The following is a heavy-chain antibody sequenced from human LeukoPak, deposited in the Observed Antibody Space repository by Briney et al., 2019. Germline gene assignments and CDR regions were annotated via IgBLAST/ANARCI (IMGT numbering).Heavy chain of an antibody. J-gene: IGHJ6*02. V-gene: IGHV1-2*02. CDR1: GYTFTGYY. CDR2: INPNSGGT. CDR3: ARREIEQGWGAV. D-gene: IGHD3-16*01. Sequence: ASVKVSCKASGYTFTGYYMHWVRQAPGQGLEWMGWINPNSGGTNYAQKFQGRVTMTRDTSISTAYMELSRLRSDDTAVYYCARREIEQGWGAVWGQGTTVTVSS.